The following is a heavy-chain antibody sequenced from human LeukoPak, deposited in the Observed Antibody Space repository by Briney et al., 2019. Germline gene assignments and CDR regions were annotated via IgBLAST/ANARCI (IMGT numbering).Heavy chain of an antibody. CDR2: IIPIFGTA. CDR3: AGSLKFITMIPHY. Sequence: ASVKVSCKASGGTFTSYAISWVRQAPGQGLEWMGGIIPIFGTANYAQKFQGRVTITADESTSTAYMELSSLRSEDTAVFYCAGSLKFITMIPHYWGQGTLVTVSS. J-gene: IGHJ4*02. D-gene: IGHD3-22*01. V-gene: IGHV1-69*13. CDR1: GGTFTSYA.